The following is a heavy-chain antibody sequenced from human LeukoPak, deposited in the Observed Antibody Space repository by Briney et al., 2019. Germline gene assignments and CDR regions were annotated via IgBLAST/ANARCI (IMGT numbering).Heavy chain of an antibody. CDR2: ISYTGST. D-gene: IGHD3-3*01. CDR3: ARDPEGHGYYFDY. Sequence: SETLSLTCTVSGGSISPYFWSWIRQPPGKGLEWIGYISYTGSTNYNPSLKSRVTISVDTSKNQFSLKLSSVTAADTAVYYCARDPEGHGYYFDYWGQGALVTVSS. J-gene: IGHJ4*02. V-gene: IGHV4-59*12. CDR1: GGSISPYF.